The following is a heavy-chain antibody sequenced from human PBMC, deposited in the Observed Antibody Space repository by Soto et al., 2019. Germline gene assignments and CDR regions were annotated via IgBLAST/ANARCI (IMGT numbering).Heavy chain of an antibody. J-gene: IGHJ4*01. CDR2: ISSSSGNI. V-gene: IGHV3-21*01. Sequence: PGGSLRLSCAASGFTFSSYSMNWVRQAPGKGLESVSSISSSSGNIYYADSVKGRFTISRDNSKNKLYLQMNSLRAEATAVYYCVKVLQNYFDCCGHGTLVTVST. D-gene: IGHD4-4*01. CDR3: VKVLQNYFDC. CDR1: GFTFSSYS.